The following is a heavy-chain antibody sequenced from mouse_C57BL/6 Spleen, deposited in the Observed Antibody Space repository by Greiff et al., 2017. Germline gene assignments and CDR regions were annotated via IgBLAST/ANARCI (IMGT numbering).Heavy chain of an antibody. J-gene: IGHJ4*01. V-gene: IGHV5-4*01. Sequence: EVKLMESGGGLVKPGGSLKLSCAASGFTFSSYAMSWVRQTPEKRLEWVATISDGGSYTYYPDNVKGRFTISRDNATNNLYLQMSHLKSEDTAMYYCARDNGGNYDYYAMDYWGLGTSGTVSS. D-gene: IGHD2-1*01. CDR1: GFTFSSYA. CDR3: ARDNGGNYDYYAMDY. CDR2: ISDGGSYT.